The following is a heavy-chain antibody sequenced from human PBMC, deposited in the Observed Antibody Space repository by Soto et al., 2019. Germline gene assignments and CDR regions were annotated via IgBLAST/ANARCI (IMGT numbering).Heavy chain of an antibody. CDR1: GYTLTALA. CDR2: FDREDGET. CDR3: TTDLGDSLSRRLTT. Sequence: QVHLVQSGAAVKKSGASVKVSCKVSGYTLTALALQWVRQAPGKGLEWLGGFDREDGETIFAERFRDRVTMSEDTATDTAYMELRSLRSEDTALYYCTTDLGDSLSRRLTTWGQGTLVTVSS. J-gene: IGHJ5*02. V-gene: IGHV1-24*01. D-gene: IGHD3-16*01.